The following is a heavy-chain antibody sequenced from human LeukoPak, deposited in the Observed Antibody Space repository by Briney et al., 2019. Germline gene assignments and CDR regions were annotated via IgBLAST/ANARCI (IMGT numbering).Heavy chain of an antibody. CDR3: ARRPMVRGVKGAIDY. D-gene: IGHD3-10*01. V-gene: IGHV3-7*01. J-gene: IGHJ4*02. CDR1: GFTFSSYW. CDR2: IKQDGSEK. Sequence: PGGSLRLSCAASGFTFSSYWMSWVRQAPGKGLEWVANIKQDGSEKYYVDSVKGRFTISRDNAKNSLYLQMNSLRAEDPAVYYCARRPMVRGVKGAIDYWGQGTLVTVSS.